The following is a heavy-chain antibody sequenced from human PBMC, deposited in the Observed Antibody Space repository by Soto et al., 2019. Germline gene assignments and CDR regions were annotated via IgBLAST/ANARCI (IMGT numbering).Heavy chain of an antibody. CDR2: MNPNSGNT. Sequence: GVSVKVSCKASGYTFTRYDINWVRQATGQGLEWMGWMNPNSGNTGYAQKFQGRVTMTRNTSISTAYMELSSLRAEDTAVYYCAKDPDTTFIAAKHSVSVADNWFDPWGQGTLVTVSS. CDR1: GYTFTRYD. J-gene: IGHJ5*02. D-gene: IGHD6-6*01. V-gene: IGHV1-8*01. CDR3: AKDPDTTFIAAKHSVSVADNWFDP.